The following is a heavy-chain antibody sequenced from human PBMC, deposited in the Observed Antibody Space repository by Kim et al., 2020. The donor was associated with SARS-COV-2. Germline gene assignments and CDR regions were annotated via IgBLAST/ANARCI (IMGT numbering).Heavy chain of an antibody. Sequence: ASVKVSCKASGYTFTAFYLHWVRQAPGQGLEWMGWINPNTGGTTYPQKFQGRVTMTRDTSINTAYMELSRLGSDDTAVYYCARDRWYDYWGQGTLVTVSS. J-gene: IGHJ4*02. CDR1: GYTFTAFY. CDR3: ARDRWYDY. CDR2: INPNTGGT. D-gene: IGHD2-15*01. V-gene: IGHV1-2*02.